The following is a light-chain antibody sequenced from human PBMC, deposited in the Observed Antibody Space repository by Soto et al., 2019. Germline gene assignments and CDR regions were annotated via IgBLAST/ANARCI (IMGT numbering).Light chain of an antibody. CDR2: KVS. CDR3: MQGTHWPPT. J-gene: IGKJ2*01. CDR1: QSLVYSDGNTY. V-gene: IGKV2-30*01. Sequence: DVVMTQSPLSLPVTLGQPASISCRSSQSLVYSDGNTYLSWFQQRPGQSPRRLVYKVSNRDSGVPDRVSGSGSGTDFTLKISRVEAEDVGVYYCMQGTHWPPTFGQGTKLEIK.